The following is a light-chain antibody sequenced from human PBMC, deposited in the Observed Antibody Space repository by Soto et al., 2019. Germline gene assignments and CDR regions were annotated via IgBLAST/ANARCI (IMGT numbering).Light chain of an antibody. V-gene: IGLV1-40*01. CDR2: GNT. J-gene: IGLJ1*01. CDR3: QSYDSRLSAYV. Sequence: QSVLTQPPSVSGAPGQRVTISFTGSSSNIGADYDVHWYQQFPGTAPKLLIFGNTNRPAGVSDRFSGSKSGTSASLAISGLQAEDEADFYCQSYDSRLSAYVFGTGTKVTVL. CDR1: SSNIGADYD.